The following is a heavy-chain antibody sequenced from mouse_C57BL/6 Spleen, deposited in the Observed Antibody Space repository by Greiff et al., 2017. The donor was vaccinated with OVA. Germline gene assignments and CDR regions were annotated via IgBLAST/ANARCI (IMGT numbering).Heavy chain of an antibody. D-gene: IGHD2-4*01. V-gene: IGHV5-16*01. Sequence: DVMLVESEGGLVQPGSSMKLSCTASGFTFSDYYMAWVRQVPEKGLEWVANINYDGSSTYYLDSLKSRFIISRDNAKNILYLQMSSLKSEDTATYYCARGGGYDYDGLWYFDVWGTGTTVTVSS. CDR1: GFTFSDYY. CDR2: INYDGSST. J-gene: IGHJ1*03. CDR3: ARGGGYDYDGLWYFDV.